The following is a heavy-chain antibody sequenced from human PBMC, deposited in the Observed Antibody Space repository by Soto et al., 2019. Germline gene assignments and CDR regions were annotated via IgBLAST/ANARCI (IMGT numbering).Heavy chain of an antibody. D-gene: IGHD3-3*01. Sequence: QVQLVQSGAEVKKPGSSVKVSCKASGGTFSSYAISWVRQAPGQGLEWMGGIIPIFGTANYAQKFQARVTITADQSTSTAYMELSSLRSEDTAVYYGARDTIFGGTARYFDLWGRGTLVTVSS. CDR1: GGTFSSYA. CDR2: IIPIFGTA. CDR3: ARDTIFGGTARYFDL. J-gene: IGHJ2*01. V-gene: IGHV1-69*01.